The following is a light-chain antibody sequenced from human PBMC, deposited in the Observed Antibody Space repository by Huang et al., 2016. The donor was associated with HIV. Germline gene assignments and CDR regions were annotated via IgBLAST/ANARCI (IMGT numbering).Light chain of an antibody. CDR2: DAA. Sequence: EIVMTPSPPTLSVATGESATLSCRASQSISPLSWYQQKPRQAPRLLIYDAASRATGIPPGCSGAGSWTDFTLIIISRQSEDFALYYCQQYDDWPPWTFGQGTKVEMK. CDR1: QSISP. V-gene: IGKV3-15*01. J-gene: IGKJ1*01. CDR3: QQYDDWPPWT.